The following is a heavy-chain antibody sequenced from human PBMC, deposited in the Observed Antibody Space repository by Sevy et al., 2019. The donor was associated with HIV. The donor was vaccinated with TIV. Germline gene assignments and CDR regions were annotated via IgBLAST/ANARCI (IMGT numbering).Heavy chain of an antibody. CDR2: IRSKAYGGTP. J-gene: IGHJ4*02. V-gene: IGHV3-49*04. D-gene: IGHD6-19*01. CDR1: GFTFGDYA. Sequence: GGSLRLSCTASGFTFGDYAMSWVRQAPGKGLEWVGFIRSKAYGGTPEYAASVKGRFTFSRDDSKSIAYLQMNSLKTEDTAVDYGRGEGPGGGSSGWDRYDFWGQGTLVTVSS. CDR3: RGEGPGGGSSGWDRYDF.